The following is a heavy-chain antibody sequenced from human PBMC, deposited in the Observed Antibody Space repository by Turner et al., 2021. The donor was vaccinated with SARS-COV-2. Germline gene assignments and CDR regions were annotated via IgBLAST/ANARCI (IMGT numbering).Heavy chain of an antibody. J-gene: IGHJ3*02. Sequence: QVQLVQSGAEVKTPGASVTVSCKASVYTFTTYDINWVRQAAGQGLEWMGWMNPNSGHTAYAQKFQGRVTITRKTSISTVYRELSSLRSDDTAVYYCAGRDSNGYVGAFDMWGQGTMVTVSS. CDR1: VYTFTTYD. CDR3: AGRDSNGYVGAFDM. V-gene: IGHV1-8*03. D-gene: IGHD4-4*01. CDR2: MNPNSGHT.